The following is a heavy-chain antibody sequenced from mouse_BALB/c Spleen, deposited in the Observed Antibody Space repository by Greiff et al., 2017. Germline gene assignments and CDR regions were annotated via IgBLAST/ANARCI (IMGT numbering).Heavy chain of an antibody. CDR3: ARGAWSLLRQGAMDY. D-gene: IGHD1-2*01. Sequence: EVHLVESGGGLVQPGGSRKLSCAASGFTFSSFGMHWVRQAPEKGLEWVAYISSGSSTIYYADTVKGRFTISRDNPKNTLFLQMTSLRSEDTAMYYCARGAWSLLRQGAMDYWGQGTSVTVSS. CDR1: GFTFSSFG. V-gene: IGHV5-17*02. J-gene: IGHJ4*01. CDR2: ISSGSSTI.